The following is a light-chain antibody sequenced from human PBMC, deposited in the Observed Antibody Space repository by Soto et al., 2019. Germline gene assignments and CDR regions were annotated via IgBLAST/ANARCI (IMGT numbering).Light chain of an antibody. V-gene: IGLV1-47*01. Sequence: QSVLTQPPSASGAPGQGVTISCSGGTYNVGFSYVYWYQQLPGTAPKLLIYKTSQRPSGVPDRFSGSKSGTSASLAISGLRSEDEAEYFRAAWDDSLRTYVFGSGTKVTVL. CDR3: AAWDDSLRTYV. CDR1: TYNVGFSY. CDR2: KTS. J-gene: IGLJ1*01.